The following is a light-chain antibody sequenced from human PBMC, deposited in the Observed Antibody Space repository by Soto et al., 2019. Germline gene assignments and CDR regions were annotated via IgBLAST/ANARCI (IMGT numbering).Light chain of an antibody. J-gene: IGLJ2*01. CDR1: SYDIGAYNY. Sequence: QSAPTQPASVSASPGQAITISCTGTSYDIGAYNYVSWYQQHPDKAPKLIIYEVTNRPSGVSNRFSASKSGNTASLTISGLQPEDEADYYCNSFTRDTTWVFGAGTKLTVL. CDR2: EVT. V-gene: IGLV2-14*01. CDR3: NSFTRDTTWV.